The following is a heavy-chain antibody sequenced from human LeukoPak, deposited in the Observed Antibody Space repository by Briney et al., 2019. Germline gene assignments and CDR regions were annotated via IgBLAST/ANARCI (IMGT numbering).Heavy chain of an antibody. CDR3: ARESDSSGWGFDY. J-gene: IGHJ4*02. CDR2: IYTSGST. V-gene: IGHV4-61*02. Sequence: SETLSLTCTVSGGSISSGSYYWSWIRQPAGKGLEWIGRIYTSGSTNYNPSLKSRVTISVDTSKNQFSLKLSSVTAADTAVYYCARESDSSGWGFDYWGQGTLVTVSS. D-gene: IGHD6-19*01. CDR1: GGSISSGSYY.